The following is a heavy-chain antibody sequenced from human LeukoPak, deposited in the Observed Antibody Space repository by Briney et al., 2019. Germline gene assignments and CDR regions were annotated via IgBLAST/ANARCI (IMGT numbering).Heavy chain of an antibody. V-gene: IGHV4-34*01. Sequence: PSETLSLTCAVYGGSFSGYYWRWIRQPPGKGLEWIGEINHSGSINYNPSLKSRVTVSVDTSKNQFSLKLSSVTAADTAVYYCARGVNNWNVDVFDIWGQGTMVTVSS. J-gene: IGHJ3*02. CDR2: INHSGSI. D-gene: IGHD1-20*01. CDR1: GGSFSGYY. CDR3: ARGVNNWNVDVFDI.